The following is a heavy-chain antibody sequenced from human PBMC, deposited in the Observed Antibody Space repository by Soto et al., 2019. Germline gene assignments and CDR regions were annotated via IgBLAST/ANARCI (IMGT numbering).Heavy chain of an antibody. J-gene: IGHJ4*02. D-gene: IGHD3-10*01. CDR2: VNPIVSMS. V-gene: IGHV1-69*02. CDR1: GDTFNFYS. Sequence: QVQLVQSGAEVKRPGSSVKVSCKASGDTFNFYSINWVRQAPGLGLEWMGRVNPIVSMSNYAQKFQGRGMMTADKSTSTAYMEISSLRSEDTAIYYCASSYGSGYRAFDYWGQGALVTVSS. CDR3: ASSYGSGYRAFDY.